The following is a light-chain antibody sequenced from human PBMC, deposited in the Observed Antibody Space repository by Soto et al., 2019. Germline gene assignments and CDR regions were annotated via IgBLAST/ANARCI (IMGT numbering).Light chain of an antibody. V-gene: IGLV1-40*01. Sequence: VLTQPPSVSGAPGQRVTISCTGSSSNIGAGYDVHWYQQLPGTAPKLLIYGNSNRPSGVPDRFSGSKSGTSASLAITGLQAEDEADYYCQSYDSSLSGWVFGGGTKVTVL. J-gene: IGLJ3*02. CDR1: SSNIGAGYD. CDR2: GNS. CDR3: QSYDSSLSGWV.